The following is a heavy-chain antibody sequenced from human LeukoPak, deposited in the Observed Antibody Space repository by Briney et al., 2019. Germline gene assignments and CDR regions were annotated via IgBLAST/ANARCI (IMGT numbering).Heavy chain of an antibody. D-gene: IGHD1-26*01. CDR2: IYYSGST. CDR3: ARRGLWELLNNDGFDI. J-gene: IGHJ3*02. V-gene: IGHV4-39*07. CDR1: GGSISWSSYY. Sequence: PSETLSLTCTVSGGSISWSSYYWGWIRQPPGKGLEWIGNIYYSGSTYHNPSLKSRVTISVVTSKNQFSLNLSSVTAADTAVYYCARRGLWELLNNDGFDIWGQGTMVTVFS.